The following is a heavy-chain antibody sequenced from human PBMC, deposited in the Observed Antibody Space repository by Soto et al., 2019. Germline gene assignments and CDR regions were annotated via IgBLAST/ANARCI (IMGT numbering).Heavy chain of an antibody. CDR3: ARDFAEIASALIAAPYYFDY. CDR1: GFTFSSYA. D-gene: IGHD6-6*01. CDR2: ISYDGSNK. V-gene: IGHV3-30-3*01. Sequence: QVQLVESGGGVVQPGRSLRLSCAASGFTFSSYAMHWVRQAPGKGLEWVAVISYDGSNKYYADSVKGRFTISRDNSKNTLYLQMNSLRAEDTAVYYCARDFAEIASALIAAPYYFDYWGQGTLVTVSS. J-gene: IGHJ4*02.